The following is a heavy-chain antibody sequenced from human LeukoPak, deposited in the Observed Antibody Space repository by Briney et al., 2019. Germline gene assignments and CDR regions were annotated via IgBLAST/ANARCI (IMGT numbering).Heavy chain of an antibody. CDR1: GGSFSGYY. CDR3: ARVQQTRITMVRGVILYGMDV. D-gene: IGHD3-10*01. J-gene: IGHJ6*02. V-gene: IGHV4-34*01. CDR2: INHSGST. Sequence: PSETLSLTCAVYGGSFSGYYWSWIRQPPGKGLEWIGEINHSGSTNYNPSLKSRVTISVDTSKNQFSLKLSPVTAADTAVYYCARVQQTRITMVRGVILYGMDVWGQGTTVTVSS.